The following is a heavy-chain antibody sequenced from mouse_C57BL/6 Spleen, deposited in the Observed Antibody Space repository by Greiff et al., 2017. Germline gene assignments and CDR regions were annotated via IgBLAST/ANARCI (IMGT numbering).Heavy chain of an antibody. CDR1: GYTFPGYW. CDR2: ILPGSGST. D-gene: IGHD3-2*02. V-gene: IGHV1-9*01. CDR3: ARGLTAQASAWFAY. J-gene: IGHJ3*01. Sequence: QVQLKESGAELMKPGASVKLSCKATGYTFPGYWIEWVKQRPGHGLEWIGEILPGSGSTNYNEKFKGKATFTADTSSNTAYMQLSSLTTEDSAIYYGARGLTAQASAWFAYWGQGTLVTVSA.